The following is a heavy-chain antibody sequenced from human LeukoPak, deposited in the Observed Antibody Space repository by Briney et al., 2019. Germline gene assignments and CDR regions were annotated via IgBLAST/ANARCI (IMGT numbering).Heavy chain of an antibody. CDR1: GFTFSNHG. Sequence: GGSLRLSCAASGFTFSNHGMNWVRQAPGKGLEWVAVISYDGSNKYYADSVKGRFTISRDNSKNTLYLQMNSLRAEDTAVYYCAFLTGSPSWGQGTLVTVSS. CDR2: ISYDGSNK. V-gene: IGHV3-30*03. J-gene: IGHJ4*02. D-gene: IGHD3-9*01. CDR3: AFLTGSPS.